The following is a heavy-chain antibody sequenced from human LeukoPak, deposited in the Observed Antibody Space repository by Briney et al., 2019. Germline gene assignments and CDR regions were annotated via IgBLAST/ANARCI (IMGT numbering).Heavy chain of an antibody. J-gene: IGHJ6*02. Sequence: SETLSLTCTVSGVSISSYYWSWIRQPPGKGLEWIGYIYYSGSTNYNPSLKSRVTISVDTSKNQFSLKLSSVTAADTAVYYCARDRDPVGYYRYGMDVWGQGTTVTVSS. CDR1: GVSISSYY. CDR2: IYYSGST. D-gene: IGHD2-15*01. CDR3: ARDRDPVGYYRYGMDV. V-gene: IGHV4-59*01.